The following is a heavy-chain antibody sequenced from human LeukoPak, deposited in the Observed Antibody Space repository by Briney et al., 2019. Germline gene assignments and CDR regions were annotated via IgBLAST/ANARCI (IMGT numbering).Heavy chain of an antibody. CDR1: GFTFSSSV. Sequence: GGSLRLSCAASGFTFSSSVMNWVRQTPGKGLEWVSSISGSGDSTFYADSVKGRFSISRDNSKNTLYLQVNGLRTEDTAVYYCAKDRLLNCRGDCYIFDYWGQGTVVTVSS. CDR3: AKDRLLNCRGDCYIFDY. J-gene: IGHJ4*02. D-gene: IGHD2-21*02. V-gene: IGHV3-23*01. CDR2: ISGSGDST.